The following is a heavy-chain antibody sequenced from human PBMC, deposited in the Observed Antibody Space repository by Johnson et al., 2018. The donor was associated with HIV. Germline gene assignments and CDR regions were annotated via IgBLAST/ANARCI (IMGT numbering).Heavy chain of an antibody. CDR3: ARASVVLPFDAFDI. CDR2: INRDGSSK. CDR1: GFTFSTYW. J-gene: IGHJ3*02. Sequence: VQLVEPGGGLVQPGGSLRVSCAASGFTFSTYWMHWVRQAQGKGQVWVSRINRDGSSKTYEDSVKGRCTISQDNDKNTLHLQMNSLRAEDTSMYYWARASVVLPFDAFDIWGQETMVTVSS. D-gene: IGHD2-8*02. V-gene: IGHV3-74*02.